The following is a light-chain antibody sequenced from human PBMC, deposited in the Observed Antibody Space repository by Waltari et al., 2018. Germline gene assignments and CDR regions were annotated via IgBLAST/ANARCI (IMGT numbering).Light chain of an antibody. Sequence: DIQLTQSPSFLSVSVGDRVTITCRASQGIRNYLAWYQQKPGKAPKLLIYAASTLQSGVPSRFSGSGSGTEFTLTISSLQPEDFATYYCQQLNSYPPYSFGQGTKLGIK. CDR2: AAS. V-gene: IGKV1-9*01. CDR1: QGIRNY. J-gene: IGKJ2*03. CDR3: QQLNSYPPYS.